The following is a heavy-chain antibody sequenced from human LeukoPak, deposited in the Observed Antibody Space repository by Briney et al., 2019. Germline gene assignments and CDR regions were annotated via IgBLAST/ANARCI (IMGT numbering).Heavy chain of an antibody. CDR2: ISAYNGNT. D-gene: IGHD3-3*01. V-gene: IGHV1-18*01. CDR3: ARVTPFWSGYFDY. J-gene: IGHJ4*02. Sequence: ASVKVSCKASGYTFTSYGISWVRQAPGQGLEWMGWISAYNGNTNYAQKLQGRVTMTTDTSTSTAYVELRSLRSDDTAVYYCARVTPFWSGYFDYWGQGTLVTVSS. CDR1: GYTFTSYG.